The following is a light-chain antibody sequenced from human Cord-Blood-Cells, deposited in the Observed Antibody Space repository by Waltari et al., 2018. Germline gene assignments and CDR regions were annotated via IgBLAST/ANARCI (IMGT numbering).Light chain of an antibody. J-gene: IGKJ4*01. Sequence: EIVMTPSPATLSVSPGERATPACRASQSVSRNLAWYQQKPGQAPRLLIYGASTRATGIPARFSGSGSGTEFTLTISSLQSEDFAVYYCQQYNNWPLTFGGGTKVEIK. CDR3: QQYNNWPLT. CDR2: GAS. V-gene: IGKV3-15*01. CDR1: QSVSRN.